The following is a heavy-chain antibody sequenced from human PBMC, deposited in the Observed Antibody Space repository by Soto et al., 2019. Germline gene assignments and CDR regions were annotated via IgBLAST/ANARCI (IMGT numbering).Heavy chain of an antibody. J-gene: IGHJ2*01. V-gene: IGHV4-4*02. CDR3: ARGVNVIQLYFWYFDL. D-gene: IGHD5-18*01. CDR2: IYHSGST. CDR1: GGSISSSNW. Sequence: QVQLQESGPGLVKPSGTLSLTCAVSGGSISSSNWWSWVRQPPGKGLEWIGEIYHSGSTNYNPSLKIRVTISVDKSKNQFSLKLSSVTAADTAVYYCARGVNVIQLYFWYFDLWGRGTLVTVSS.